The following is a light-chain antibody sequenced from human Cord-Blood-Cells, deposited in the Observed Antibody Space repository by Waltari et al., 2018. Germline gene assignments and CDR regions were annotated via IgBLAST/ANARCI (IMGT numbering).Light chain of an antibody. CDR1: QDISNY. V-gene: IGKV1-33*01. CDR2: DAS. Sequence: DIQKTQSPSSLSASVGDRVNITCQASQDISNYLNWYQQKPGKAPKHLIYDASNLETGVQSRFSRSRSGTEFTFTISSLQPEDIATYYCQQYDNLLITFGQGTRLEIK. J-gene: IGKJ5*01. CDR3: QQYDNLLIT.